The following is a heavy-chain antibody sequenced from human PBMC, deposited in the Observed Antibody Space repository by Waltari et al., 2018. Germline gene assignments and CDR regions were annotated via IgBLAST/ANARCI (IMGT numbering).Heavy chain of an antibody. V-gene: IGHV1-2*06. D-gene: IGHD3-10*01. CDR2: INPNSGGT. CDR1: GYTFTSYA. J-gene: IGHJ3*02. Sequence: QVQLVQSGSELKKPGASVKVSCKASGYTFTSYAMNWVRQAPGQGLEWMGRINPNSGGTNYAHKFQGRVTMTRDTSISTAYMELSRLRSDDTAVYYCARGFRRSYDAFDIWGQGTMVTVSS. CDR3: ARGFRRSYDAFDI.